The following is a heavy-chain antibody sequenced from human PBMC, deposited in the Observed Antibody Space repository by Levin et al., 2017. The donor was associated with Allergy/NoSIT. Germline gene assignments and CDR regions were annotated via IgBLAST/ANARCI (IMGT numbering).Heavy chain of an antibody. D-gene: IGHD6-13*01. CDR3: AKDHGSTWYYDAFDI. CDR2: ISYDGSKN. J-gene: IGHJ3*02. V-gene: IGHV3-30*18. CDR1: GFSFSSFG. Sequence: GESLKISCAASGFSFSSFGMHWVRQAPGMGLEWVAVISYDGSKNYYAESVKGRFTISRDNSKNTLYLQMNSLRPEETAVYYCAKDHGSTWYYDAFDIWGQGTMVTVSS.